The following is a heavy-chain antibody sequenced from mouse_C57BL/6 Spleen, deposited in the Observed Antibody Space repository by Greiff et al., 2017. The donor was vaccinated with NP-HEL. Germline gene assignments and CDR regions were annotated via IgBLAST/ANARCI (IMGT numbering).Heavy chain of an antibody. CDR3: TRALYYDWSFDY. CDR1: GFTFSSYA. CDR2: ISSGGDYI. V-gene: IGHV5-9-1*02. D-gene: IGHD2-4*01. Sequence: DVHLVESGEGLVKPGGSLKLSCAASGFTFSSYAMSWVRQTPEKRLEWVAYISSGGDYIYYADTVKGRFTISRDNARNTLYLQMSSLKSEDTAMYYCTRALYYDWSFDYWGQGTTLTVSS. J-gene: IGHJ2*01.